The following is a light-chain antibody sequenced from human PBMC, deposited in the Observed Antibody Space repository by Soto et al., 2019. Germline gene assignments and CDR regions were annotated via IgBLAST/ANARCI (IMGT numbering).Light chain of an antibody. CDR1: SSNIGSNT. J-gene: IGLJ1*01. V-gene: IGLV1-44*01. Sequence: QSVLTQPPSASGTPGQRVTISCSGSSSNIGSNTVNWYQQLPGTAPKLLIYSNDQRPSGVPDRFSGSKSGTSASLAISGLQSEDEADYYCAAWDGSLNRYVFGTGTKVTVL. CDR2: SND. CDR3: AAWDGSLNRYV.